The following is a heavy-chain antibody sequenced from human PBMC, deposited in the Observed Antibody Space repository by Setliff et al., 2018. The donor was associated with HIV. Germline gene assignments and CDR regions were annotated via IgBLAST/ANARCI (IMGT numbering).Heavy chain of an antibody. CDR3: AAVPWGHSSLIIDH. Sequence: GSLRLSCAASGFTFNTYEMNWVRQAPGKGLEWISFIGGHGSIIHYADSVKGRFTISRDNAKNSVYLQMHSLRVEDTAVYYCAAVPWGHSSLIIDHWGQGTPVTVLL. CDR1: GFTFNTYE. D-gene: IGHD3-16*01. CDR2: IGGHGSII. J-gene: IGHJ4*02. V-gene: IGHV3-48*03.